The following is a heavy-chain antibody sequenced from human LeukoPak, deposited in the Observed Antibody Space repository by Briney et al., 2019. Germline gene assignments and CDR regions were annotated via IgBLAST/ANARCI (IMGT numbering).Heavy chain of an antibody. CDR2: INPNSGGT. CDR3: ARRGIAAGGFDY. V-gene: IGHV1-2*02. Sequence: ASVKVSCKASGYTFTDYYMHWVRQAPGQGLEWMGWINPNSGGTNYAQKLQGRVTMTTDTSTSTAYMDLRSLRSDDTAVYYCARRGIAAGGFDYWGQGTLVTVSS. D-gene: IGHD6-13*01. J-gene: IGHJ4*02. CDR1: GYTFTDYY.